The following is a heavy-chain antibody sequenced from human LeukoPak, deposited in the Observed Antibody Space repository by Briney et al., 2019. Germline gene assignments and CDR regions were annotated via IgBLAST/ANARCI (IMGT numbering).Heavy chain of an antibody. CDR1: GYTFTGYY. Sequence: SVKVSCKASGYTFTGYYMHWVRQAPGQGLEWMGGIIPILGTAHYAQNFQGRVTITADQSTSTAYMELRSLRSEDTAVYYCARDISGSCSGGTCFGYFQYWGQGTLVTVSS. V-gene: IGHV1-69*10. CDR2: IIPILGTA. D-gene: IGHD2-15*01. CDR3: ARDISGSCSGGTCFGYFQY. J-gene: IGHJ1*01.